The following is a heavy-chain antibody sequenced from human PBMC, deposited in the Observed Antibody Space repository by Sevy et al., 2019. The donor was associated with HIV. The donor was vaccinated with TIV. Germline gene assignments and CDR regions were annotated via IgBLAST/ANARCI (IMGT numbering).Heavy chain of an antibody. CDR3: AREYVGNYYVSSGYSSY. Sequence: GGSLRLSCAASGFTFSSYAMHWVRQAPGKGLEWVAVISYDGSNKYYADSVKGRFTISRDNSKNTLYLQMNSLRAEDTAVYYCAREYVGNYYVSSGYSSYWGQGTLVTVSS. CDR2: ISYDGSNK. J-gene: IGHJ4*02. CDR1: GFTFSSYA. D-gene: IGHD3-22*01. V-gene: IGHV3-30-3*01.